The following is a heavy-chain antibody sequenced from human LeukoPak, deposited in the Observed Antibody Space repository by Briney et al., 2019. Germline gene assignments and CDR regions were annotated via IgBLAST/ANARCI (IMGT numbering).Heavy chain of an antibody. CDR2: ISADGGTT. Sequence: GGSLRLSCAVSGFTFSNYWMHWVRQAPGKGLVWVSRISADGGTTAYAEYVEGRFTISRDNARNTLYLEMSSLRAEDTAVYYCARDRSPGWFAPWGQGTQVTVSS. J-gene: IGHJ5*02. CDR3: ARDRSPGWFAP. D-gene: IGHD6-13*01. CDR1: GFTFSNYW. V-gene: IGHV3-74*01.